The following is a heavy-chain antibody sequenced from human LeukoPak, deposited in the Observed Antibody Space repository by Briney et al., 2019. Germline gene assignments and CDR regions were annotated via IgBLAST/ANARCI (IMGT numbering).Heavy chain of an antibody. Sequence: GGSPRLSCAASGFTFSDYYMSWIRQAPGKGLEWVSYISSSGSTIYYADSVKGRFTISRDNAKNSLYLQMNSLRAEDTAVYYCARDPSDYGEAFDIWGQGTMVTVSS. J-gene: IGHJ3*02. V-gene: IGHV3-11*01. CDR2: ISSSGSTI. CDR3: ARDPSDYGEAFDI. CDR1: GFTFSDYY. D-gene: IGHD4-17*01.